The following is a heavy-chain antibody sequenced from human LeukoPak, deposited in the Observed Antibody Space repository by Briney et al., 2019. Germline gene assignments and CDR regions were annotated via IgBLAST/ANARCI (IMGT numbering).Heavy chain of an antibody. V-gene: IGHV3-9*01. J-gene: IGHJ4*02. CDR2: ISWDSANI. Sequence: GRSLRLSCAASGFTFDDYAMHWVRQAPGKGLEWVSGISWDSANIGYVDSVKGRFTISRDNTKDSLYLQMNSLRAEDTALYYCAKESSVYCTDGVCSLDFWGQGSLVTVSS. CDR1: GFTFDDYA. D-gene: IGHD2-8*01. CDR3: AKESSVYCTDGVCSLDF.